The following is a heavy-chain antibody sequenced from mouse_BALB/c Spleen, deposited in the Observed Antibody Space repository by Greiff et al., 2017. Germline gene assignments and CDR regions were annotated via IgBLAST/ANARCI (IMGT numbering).Heavy chain of an antibody. D-gene: IGHD1-1*01. CDR3: ARAPLLLRFYYLDY. Sequence: EVMLVESGGGLVQPGGSLKLSCAASGFTFSSYGMSWVRQTPDKRLELVATINSNGGSTYYPDSVKGRFTISRDNAKNTLYLQMSSLKSEDTAMYYCARAPLLLRFYYLDYWGQGTTLTVSS. CDR1: GFTFSSYG. V-gene: IGHV5-6-3*01. J-gene: IGHJ2*01. CDR2: INSNGGST.